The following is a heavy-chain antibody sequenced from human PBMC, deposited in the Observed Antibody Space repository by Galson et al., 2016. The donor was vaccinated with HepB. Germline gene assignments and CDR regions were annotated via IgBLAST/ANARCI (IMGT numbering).Heavy chain of an antibody. V-gene: IGHV2-5*01. CDR1: GISRSARGEG. CDR2: IYWNDDEK. D-gene: IGHD3-22*01. Sequence: PALVKPTQTLTLTCTFSGISRSARGEGVSWIRQPPGKALEWLAVIYWNDDEKQYSPSLKTRLTITKDTSRDQVVLTMTDMDPVDTAKYYCAHRRGNYHESSGYYSGFAFWGQGIRVTVSS. CDR3: AHRRGNYHESSGYYSGFAF. J-gene: IGHJ4*02.